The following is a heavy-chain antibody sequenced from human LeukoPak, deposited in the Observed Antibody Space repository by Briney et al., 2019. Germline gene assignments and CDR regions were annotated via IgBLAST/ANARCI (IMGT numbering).Heavy chain of an antibody. J-gene: IGHJ6*02. Sequence: PGGSLRLSCAASGFTFSGYWMHWVRQAPGTGLVWVSHIKGDGSSTSYADSVKGRFTISRDNAKNTLYLQMNSLRAEDTAVYYCARDAGNSGYGMDVWGRGTTVTVS. D-gene: IGHD5-12*01. V-gene: IGHV3-74*01. CDR2: IKGDGSST. CDR1: GFTFSGYW. CDR3: ARDAGNSGYGMDV.